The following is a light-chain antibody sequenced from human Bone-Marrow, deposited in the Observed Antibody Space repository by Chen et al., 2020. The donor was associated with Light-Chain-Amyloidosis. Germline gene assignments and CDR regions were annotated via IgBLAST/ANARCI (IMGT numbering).Light chain of an antibody. CDR3: SSCTSSNTWV. Sequence: QSALTQPASVSGSPGQSIPLSCTGTSSDVGSYNLVSWSQQHPVKAPKLMIYEVSKRPSGVSNRFAGSKAGNTASLTISGLQAEDESDYYCSSCTSSNTWVFGGGTKLTVL. CDR2: EVS. J-gene: IGLJ3*02. V-gene: IGLV2-14*02. CDR1: SSDVGSYNL.